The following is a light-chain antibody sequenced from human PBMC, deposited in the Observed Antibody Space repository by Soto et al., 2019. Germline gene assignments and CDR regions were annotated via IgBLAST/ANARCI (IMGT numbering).Light chain of an antibody. CDR1: QSVRSNY. V-gene: IGKV3-20*01. CDR3: QQYASSPLT. CDR2: GAS. J-gene: IGKJ4*01. Sequence: EIVLTQSPGTLSLSSGERATLSCRASQSVRSNYLAWYQQKPGQAPRLLIYGASSRATGIPDRFGGSGSGTDLTLTISRLEPEDFAVYYGQQYASSPLTFGGGTKVEIK.